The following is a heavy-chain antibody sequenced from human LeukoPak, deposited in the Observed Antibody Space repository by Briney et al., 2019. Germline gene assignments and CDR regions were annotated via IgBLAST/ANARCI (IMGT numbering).Heavy chain of an antibody. CDR2: IKSKTDGGTT. CDR1: GYTFRNAW. J-gene: IGHJ6*03. D-gene: IGHD3-22*01. Sequence: GGSLRLSCAAAGYTFRNAWMSWGRQAPGKGLEGGGRIKSKTDGGTTDYAAPGKGRFTISRDDSKNTLYMQMNSLKTEDTAVYYCHKTYDSSGYYYYYYYLDVWGKGTTVTISS. V-gene: IGHV3-15*01. CDR3: HKTYDSSGYYYYYYYLDV.